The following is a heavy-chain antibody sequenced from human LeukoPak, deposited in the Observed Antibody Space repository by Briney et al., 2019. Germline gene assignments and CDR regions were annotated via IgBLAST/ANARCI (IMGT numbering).Heavy chain of an antibody. Sequence: PGGSLRLSCAASGFSFSKYAMHWVRQAPGKGLEWVAVIWYDGSSKYYADSVRGRFTISRDNSKNTLYLQMNSLRAEDTAVYYCATDIVVVVAATPTAEYWGQGTLVTVSS. V-gene: IGHV3-33*08. CDR1: GFSFSKYA. CDR3: ATDIVVVVAATPTAEY. J-gene: IGHJ4*02. CDR2: IWYDGSSK. D-gene: IGHD2-15*01.